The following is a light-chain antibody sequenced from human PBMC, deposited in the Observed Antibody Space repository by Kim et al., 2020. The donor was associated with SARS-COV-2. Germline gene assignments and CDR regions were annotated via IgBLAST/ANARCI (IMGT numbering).Light chain of an antibody. J-gene: IGLJ2*01. CDR3: QAWANSSVV. V-gene: IGLV3-1*01. Sequence: SYELTQPPSVSVSPGQTASITCSGDELGYKYASWCQQRPGQSPVVVIYEDNKRPSGIPERFSGFNSGNTATLTISGTQAMDEADYYCQAWANSSVVFGGGTRLTVL. CDR1: ELGYKY. CDR2: EDN.